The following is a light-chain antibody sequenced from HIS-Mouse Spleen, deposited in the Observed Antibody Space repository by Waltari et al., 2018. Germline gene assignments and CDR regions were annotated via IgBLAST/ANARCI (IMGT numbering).Light chain of an antibody. CDR3: SSYAGSNNVV. J-gene: IGLJ2*01. CDR2: EVS. CDR1: SSDVGGYNY. V-gene: IGLV2-8*01. Sequence: QSALTQPPSASGSPGQSVTISCTGTSSDVGGYNYVSWYQQHPGKAPKLMIYEVSKRPSGFPDRFSGSKSGNTASLTVSGLQAEDEAEYYCSSYAGSNNVVFGGGTKLTVL.